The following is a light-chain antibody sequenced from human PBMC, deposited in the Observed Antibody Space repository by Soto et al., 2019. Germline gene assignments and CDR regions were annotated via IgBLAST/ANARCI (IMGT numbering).Light chain of an antibody. V-gene: IGKV1-5*03. CDR3: QQYNHYST. Sequence: GDRVTITCWASQIINGWLAWYQQKPGKAPKLLIYKASSLESGVPSRFSGSGSGTEFTLTISSLQPDDFATYYCQQYNHYSTFGQGTKVEVK. CDR2: KAS. CDR1: QIINGW. J-gene: IGKJ1*01.